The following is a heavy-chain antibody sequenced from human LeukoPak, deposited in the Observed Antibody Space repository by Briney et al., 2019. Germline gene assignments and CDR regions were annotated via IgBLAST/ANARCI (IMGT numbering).Heavy chain of an antibody. J-gene: IGHJ4*02. D-gene: IGHD3-22*01. V-gene: IGHV3-53*01. CDR3: AKGITVMMVAPGY. CDR1: GFTVSSSY. Sequence: GGSLRLSCAASGFTVSSSYMTWVRQAPGKGLEWASVIYSNNTTFYADSVKGRFTISRDKSKNTLYLQMNSLRAEDTAVYYCAKGITVMMVAPGYWGQGTLVTVSS. CDR2: IYSNNTT.